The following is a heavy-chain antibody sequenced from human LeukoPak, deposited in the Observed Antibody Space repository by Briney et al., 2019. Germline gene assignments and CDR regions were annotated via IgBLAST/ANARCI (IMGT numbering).Heavy chain of an antibody. CDR3: ARIGYCSGGNCVNWFDP. J-gene: IGHJ5*02. Sequence: SETLSLTCTVSGGSISSSSYYWGWIRQPPGKGLEWIGIINNSGTTHYNSSLKSRVTISVDTSKNQFSLKLSSVTAAGTAVFYCARIGYCSGGNCVNWFDPWGQGTLVTVSS. D-gene: IGHD2-15*01. CDR1: GGSISSSSYY. V-gene: IGHV4-39*01. CDR2: INNSGTT.